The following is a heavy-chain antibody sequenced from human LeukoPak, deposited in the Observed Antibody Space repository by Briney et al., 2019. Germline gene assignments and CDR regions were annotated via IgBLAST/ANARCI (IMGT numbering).Heavy chain of an antibody. CDR3: VRDLGRFDS. CDR1: GGXISGHN. CDR2: IYSSGST. Sequence: SETLSLTCTVSGGXISGHNCSWIRQPAGKGLEWIGRIYSSGSTNYNPSLKSRVSMSVDTFKNQFSLRVTSVTAADTAVYFCVRDLGRFDSWGQGALVLVSS. J-gene: IGHJ5*01. V-gene: IGHV4-4*07.